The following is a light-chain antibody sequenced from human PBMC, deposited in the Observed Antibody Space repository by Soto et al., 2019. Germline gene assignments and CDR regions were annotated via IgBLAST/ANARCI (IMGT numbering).Light chain of an antibody. CDR1: QSVSTS. CDR3: QVRDVWPS. J-gene: IGKJ1*01. Sequence: MVLTQSPATLSLSPGEGAALSCRASQSVSTSLAWYQHKPGQAPRLFIYDASKRAPGIPARFSGSGSGTDFTLTISSLEPEDFAVYYCQVRDVWPSFGQGTKVEIK. V-gene: IGKV3-11*01. CDR2: DAS.